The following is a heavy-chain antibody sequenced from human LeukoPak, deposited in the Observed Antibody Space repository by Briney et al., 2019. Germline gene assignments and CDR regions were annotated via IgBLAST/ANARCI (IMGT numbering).Heavy chain of an antibody. V-gene: IGHV1-69*13. CDR1: GGTFSSYA. CDR3: ARDPYSSGWKLGY. CDR2: IIPIFGTA. J-gene: IGHJ4*02. D-gene: IGHD6-19*01. Sequence: SVKVSCRASGGTFSSYAISWVRQAPGQGLEWMGGIIPIFGTANYAQKFQGRVTITADESTSTAYMELSSLRSEDTAVYYCARDPYSSGWKLGYWGQGTLVTVSS.